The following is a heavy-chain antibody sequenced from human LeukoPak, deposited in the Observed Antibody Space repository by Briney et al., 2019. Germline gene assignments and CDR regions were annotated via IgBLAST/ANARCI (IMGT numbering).Heavy chain of an antibody. J-gene: IGHJ6*03. CDR3: ARGADFWSGFGPYYYYYMDV. CDR2: IIPIFGTA. CDR1: GGTFSSYA. V-gene: IGHV1-69*05. Sequence: SVKVSCKASGGTFSSYAISWVRQAPGQGLEWMGGIIPIFGTANYAQKFQGRVTITTDESTSTAYMELSSLRSEDTAVYYCARGADFWSGFGPYYYYYMDVWGKGTTVTVSS. D-gene: IGHD3-3*01.